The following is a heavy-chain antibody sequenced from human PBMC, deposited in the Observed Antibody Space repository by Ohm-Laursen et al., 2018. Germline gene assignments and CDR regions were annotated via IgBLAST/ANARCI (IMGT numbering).Heavy chain of an antibody. CDR1: GFSFNDYG. CDR3: ARDLYSFGV. D-gene: IGHD2-15*01. Sequence: SLRLSCAASGFSFNDYGMNWIRQAPGMGLEWLSYISSSGSSLFYADSVKGRFTISRDNSKNSLYLQMNNLGAEDTAVYYCARDLYSFGVWGQGTTVTVSS. V-gene: IGHV3-11*01. CDR2: ISSSGSSL. J-gene: IGHJ6*02.